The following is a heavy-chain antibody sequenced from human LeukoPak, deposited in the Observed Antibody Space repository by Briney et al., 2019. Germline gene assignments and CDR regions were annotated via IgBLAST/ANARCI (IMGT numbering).Heavy chain of an antibody. V-gene: IGHV3-64*01. Sequence: GGSLRLSCAASGFTFSSYSMHWVRQAPGMGLEYVSAISSSGGSTYYANSVKGRFTISRDNSENTLYLQMGSLRAEDMAVYYCARTYCSSTSCLVDYWGQGTLVTVSS. J-gene: IGHJ4*02. CDR3: ARTYCSSTSCLVDY. D-gene: IGHD2-2*01. CDR2: ISSSGGST. CDR1: GFTFSSYS.